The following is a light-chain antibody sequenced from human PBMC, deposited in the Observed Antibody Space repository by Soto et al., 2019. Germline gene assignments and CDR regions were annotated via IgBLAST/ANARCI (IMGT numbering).Light chain of an antibody. J-gene: IGLJ2*01. Sequence: SYELTQPPSVSVAPGKTARITCGGNNIGSKSVHWYQQKPGQAPVLVIYYDSDRPSGIPERFSGSNSGNTATLTISRVEAGDEDDYYCQVWDSSSDQPFGGGTKVTVL. CDR2: YDS. V-gene: IGLV3-21*04. CDR1: NIGSKS. CDR3: QVWDSSSDQP.